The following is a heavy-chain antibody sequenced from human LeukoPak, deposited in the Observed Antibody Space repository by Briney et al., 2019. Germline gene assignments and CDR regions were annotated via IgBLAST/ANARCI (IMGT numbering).Heavy chain of an antibody. CDR2: IRSKAYGGTT. CDR3: TRAYADYDYYGMDV. D-gene: IGHD2-8*01. V-gene: IGHV3-49*04. CDR1: GFTFGDYA. J-gene: IGHJ6*02. Sequence: GGSLRLSCTASGFTFGDYAMTWVRQAPGKGLECVGFIRSKAYGGTTEYAASVKGRFTISRDDSKSIAYLQMNNLKTEDTAVYYCTRAYADYDYYGMDVWGQGTTVTVSS.